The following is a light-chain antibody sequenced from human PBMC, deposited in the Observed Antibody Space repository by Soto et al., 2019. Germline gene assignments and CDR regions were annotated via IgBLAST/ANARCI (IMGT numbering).Light chain of an antibody. J-gene: IGKJ1*01. Sequence: ESVLTQYPGTLSLSPVEGATLSCRASQSVSSSYLGWYQQKPGQAPRLLIYGASSRATGIPDRFSGSGSGTDFTLTISRLEPEDFAVYYCQQYGSSPWTFGQGTKVDIK. V-gene: IGKV3-20*01. CDR2: GAS. CDR1: QSVSSSY. CDR3: QQYGSSPWT.